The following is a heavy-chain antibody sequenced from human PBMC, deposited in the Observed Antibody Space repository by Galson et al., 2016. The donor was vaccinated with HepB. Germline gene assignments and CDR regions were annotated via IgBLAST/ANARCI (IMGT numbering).Heavy chain of an antibody. D-gene: IGHD1-14*01. CDR3: ARDRARYGYGMDL. Sequence: LTCSVSSGSLNSGDFYWNWIRQTPERGLEWIGYIYHGGMTSYNPSLKSRITISFDPSKNQFSLNMTSVTAADTAVYHCARDRARYGYGMDLWGRGTPVIVS. V-gene: IGHV4-30-4*01. CDR1: SGSLNSGDFY. J-gene: IGHJ6*02. CDR2: IYHGGMT.